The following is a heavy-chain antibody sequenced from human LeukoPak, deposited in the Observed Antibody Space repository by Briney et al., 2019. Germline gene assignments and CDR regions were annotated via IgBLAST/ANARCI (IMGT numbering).Heavy chain of an antibody. D-gene: IGHD5-12*01. CDR3: ARVWAYSGYDWIGSWEGYYFDY. V-gene: IGHV4-59*01. J-gene: IGHJ4*02. CDR1: GGSISSYY. Sequence: PSETLSPTCTVSGGSISSYYWSWIRQPPGKGLEWIGYIYYSGSTNYNPSLKSRVTISVDTSKNQFSLKLSSVTAADTAVYYCARVWAYSGYDWIGSWEGYYFDYWGQGTLVTVSS. CDR2: IYYSGST.